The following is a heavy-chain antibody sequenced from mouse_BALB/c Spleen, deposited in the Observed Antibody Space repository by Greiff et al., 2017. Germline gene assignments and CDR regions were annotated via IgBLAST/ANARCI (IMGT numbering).Heavy chain of an antibody. CDR2: ISSGGGST. D-gene: IGHD1-1*01. Sequence: EVMLVESGGGLVKPGGSLKLSCAASGFAFSSYDMSWVRQTPEKRLEWVAYISSGGGSTYYPDTVKGRFTISRDNAKNTLYLQMSSLKSEDTAMYYCATTVVAPYYFDYWGQGTTLTVSS. CDR3: ATTVVAPYYFDY. J-gene: IGHJ2*01. CDR1: GFAFSSYD. V-gene: IGHV5-12-1*01.